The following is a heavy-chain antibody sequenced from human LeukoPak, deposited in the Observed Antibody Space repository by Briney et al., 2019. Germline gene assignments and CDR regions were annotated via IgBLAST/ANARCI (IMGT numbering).Heavy chain of an antibody. J-gene: IGHJ4*02. V-gene: IGHV4-39*01. CDR3: ARHVLYTGSYYVFDY. CDR2: IYFSGST. D-gene: IGHD1-26*01. CDR1: GGSITSSSYY. Sequence: SETLSLTCSVSGGSITSSSYYWGWIRQPPGKGLEWIASIYFSGSTYYSPSLKSRVTSSVDTSKNQFSLKLSSVTAADTAVYYCARHVLYTGSYYVFDYWGQGALVTVSS.